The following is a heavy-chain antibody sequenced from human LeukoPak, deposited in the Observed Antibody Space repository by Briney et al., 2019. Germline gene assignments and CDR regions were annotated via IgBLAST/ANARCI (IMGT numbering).Heavy chain of an antibody. Sequence: PSETLSLTCTVSGGSLSSYYWSWLRQPPGKGRERIGYIYYSGTTNYNPSLKSRVTISVDTSKNQFSLKLSSVTAADTAVYYCARGVYIAAAQYGYWGQGTLVTVSS. CDR2: IYYSGTT. V-gene: IGHV4-59*01. CDR3: ARGVYIAAAQYGY. J-gene: IGHJ4*02. CDR1: GGSLSSYY. D-gene: IGHD6-13*01.